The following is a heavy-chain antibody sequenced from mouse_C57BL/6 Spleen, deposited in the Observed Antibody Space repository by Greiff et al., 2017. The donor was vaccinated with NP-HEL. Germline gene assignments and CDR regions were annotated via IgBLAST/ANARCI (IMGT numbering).Heavy chain of an antibody. D-gene: IGHD2-3*01. CDR1: GFTIKDYY. Sequence: VQLQQSGAELVKPGASVKLSCTASGFTIKDYYMHWVKQRPEQGLEWIGRIDPEDGETKYAPKFQGRATITADTSSNTAYLQLSSLTSEDTAVYYCARSWLLRPYYAMDYWGQGTSVTVSS. CDR2: IDPEDGET. V-gene: IGHV14-2*01. CDR3: ARSWLLRPYYAMDY. J-gene: IGHJ4*01.